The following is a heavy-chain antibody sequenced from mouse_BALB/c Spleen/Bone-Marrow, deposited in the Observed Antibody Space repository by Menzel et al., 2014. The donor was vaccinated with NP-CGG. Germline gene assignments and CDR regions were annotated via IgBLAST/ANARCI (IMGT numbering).Heavy chain of an antibody. Sequence: QVQLQQSGAELVKPGASVKLSCKASGYTFTGYYTYWVKQRPGQGLEWFGEINPSNGGTNFNEKFKNKATLTVDKSSSTAYMQLSSLTSEDSAVYYCSRGRRDALDYWGQGTSVTVSS. CDR1: GYTFTGYY. CDR3: SRGRRDALDY. J-gene: IGHJ4*01. V-gene: IGHV1S81*02. CDR2: INPSNGGT.